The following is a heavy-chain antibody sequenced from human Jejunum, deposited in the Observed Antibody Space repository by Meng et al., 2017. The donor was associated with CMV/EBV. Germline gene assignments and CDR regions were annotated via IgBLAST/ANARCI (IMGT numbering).Heavy chain of an antibody. Sequence: SIFPFNRCGMTWVRQAPGKGLEGVANIKQDGSETYYVDSVKGRFTISRDNAKNSLYLQMNSLRAEDTAVYYCATYCTDTVCRAFDIWGQGTMVTVSS. CDR2: IKQDGSET. D-gene: IGHD2-8*01. CDR1: IFPFNRCG. CDR3: ATYCTDTVCRAFDI. V-gene: IGHV3-7*01. J-gene: IGHJ3*02.